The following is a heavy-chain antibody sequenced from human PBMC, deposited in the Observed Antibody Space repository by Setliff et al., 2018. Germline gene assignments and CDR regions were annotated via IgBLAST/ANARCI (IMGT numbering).Heavy chain of an antibody. CDR1: GFIFSNYF. CDR3: AGQGPIFGSGLIPGFDQ. J-gene: IGHJ4*02. Sequence: GGSLRLSCEGSGFIFSNYFMSWFRQAPGKGLEWLSYVTTTGGFTKEADSVRGRFSVSRDNSKKSVYLQINDLRAEDTAIYFCAGQGPIFGSGLIPGFDQWGQGTMVTVSS. CDR2: VTTTGGFT. D-gene: IGHD3-3*01. V-gene: IGHV3-11*03.